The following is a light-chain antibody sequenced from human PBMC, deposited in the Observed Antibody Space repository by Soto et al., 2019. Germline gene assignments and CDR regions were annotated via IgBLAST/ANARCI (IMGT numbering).Light chain of an antibody. V-gene: IGKV2-28*01. J-gene: IGKJ3*01. Sequence: DIVMTQSPLSLPVTPGEPASFSCRSSQSLLHNNGYNYLDWYLQKPGQSPQLLIYLGSNRASGVPDRFSGSGSGTDFTLKISRVEAEDVGVYYCMQALQTPFTFGPGTKVDIK. CDR3: MQALQTPFT. CDR1: QSLLHNNGYNY. CDR2: LGS.